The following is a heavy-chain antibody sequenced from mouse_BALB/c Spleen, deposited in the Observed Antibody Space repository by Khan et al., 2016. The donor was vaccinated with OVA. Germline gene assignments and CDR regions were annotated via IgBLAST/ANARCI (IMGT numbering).Heavy chain of an antibody. CDR3: ASRGAARGKWDYFDC. D-gene: IGHD3-1*01. V-gene: IGHV1-63*02. CDR2: TYPGGGYT. Sequence: QVQLKESGAELVRPGTSVKMSCKAAGYTFTNYWIGWVKQRPGHGLEWIGDTYPGGGYTNYNEKFKGKATLSADTSSSSPYLQLSGLMSEVSAIYYCASRGAARGKWDYFDCWGQGTILTVSS. CDR1: GYTFTNYW. J-gene: IGHJ2*01.